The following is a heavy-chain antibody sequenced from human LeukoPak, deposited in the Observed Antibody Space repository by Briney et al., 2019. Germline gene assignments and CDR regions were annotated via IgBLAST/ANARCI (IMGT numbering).Heavy chain of an antibody. CDR1: GFTFSSYA. V-gene: IGHV3-23*01. CDR3: AKTLSDYYDSSGYYCFDY. CDR2: ISGSGGST. Sequence: GGSLRLSCAASGFTFSSYAMSWVRQAPGKGLEWVSAISGSGGSTYYADSVKGRFTISRDNSKNTLYLQMNSLRAEDTAVYYCAKTLSDYYDSSGYYCFDYRAQGTLVTVSS. D-gene: IGHD3-22*01. J-gene: IGHJ4*02.